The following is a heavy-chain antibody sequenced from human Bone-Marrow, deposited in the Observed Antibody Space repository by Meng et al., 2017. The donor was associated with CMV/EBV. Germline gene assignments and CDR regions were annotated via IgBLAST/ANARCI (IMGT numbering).Heavy chain of an antibody. CDR1: GFTFSSYE. D-gene: IGHD3-22*01. CDR2: ISSSGSTI. Sequence: GGSLRLSCAASGFTFSSYEMNWVRQAPGKGLEWVSYISSSGSTIYYADSVKGRFTISRDNYKNTLYLQMNSLRAEDTAVYYCARDLVSSGYYYPFDYWGQGTLVTVSS. J-gene: IGHJ4*02. CDR3: ARDLVSSGYYYPFDY. V-gene: IGHV3-48*03.